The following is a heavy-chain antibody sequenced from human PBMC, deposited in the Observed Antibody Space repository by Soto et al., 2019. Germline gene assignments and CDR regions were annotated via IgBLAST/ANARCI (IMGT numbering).Heavy chain of an antibody. D-gene: IGHD2-2*01. Sequence: PGGSLRLSCAASGFTFSSYAMSWVRQAPGKGLEWVSAISGSGGSTYYADSVKGRFTISRDNAKNSLFLQMNSLRDEDTAVYYCARDVRYVDLWGQGTLVTVSS. CDR2: ISGSGGST. CDR1: GFTFSSYA. J-gene: IGHJ5*02. CDR3: ARDVRYVDL. V-gene: IGHV3-23*01.